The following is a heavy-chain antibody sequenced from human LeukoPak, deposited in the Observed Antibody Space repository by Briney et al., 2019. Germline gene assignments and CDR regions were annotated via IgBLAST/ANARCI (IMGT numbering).Heavy chain of an antibody. D-gene: IGHD6-6*01. Sequence: GGSLRLSCAVSGFTFSSNWMSWVRPAPGKGLEWVANINQGGSEKYYVDSLKGRFTISRDNAKNLLYLQMKSLRAEDTALYYCARDIGQLVSWGQGTLVTVSS. CDR3: ARDIGQLVS. CDR1: GFTFSSNW. CDR2: INQGGSEK. V-gene: IGHV3-7*01. J-gene: IGHJ4*02.